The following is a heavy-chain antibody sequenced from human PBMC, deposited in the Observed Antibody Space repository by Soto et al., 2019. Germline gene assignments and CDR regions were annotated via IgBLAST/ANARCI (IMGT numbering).Heavy chain of an antibody. CDR2: INTGNGNT. CDR1: GYTFTSYA. Sequence: QVQLVQSGAEVKKPGASVKLSCKASGYTFTSYAMHWVRQAPGQRLEGVGWINTGNGNTKYSQKLQGRVTITRDTSASSAYMELSSLRSEDTAVYYCAKDGGSYGYLNWFDPWGQGTLVTVSS. V-gene: IGHV1-3*04. D-gene: IGHD5-18*01. J-gene: IGHJ5*02. CDR3: AKDGGSYGYLNWFDP.